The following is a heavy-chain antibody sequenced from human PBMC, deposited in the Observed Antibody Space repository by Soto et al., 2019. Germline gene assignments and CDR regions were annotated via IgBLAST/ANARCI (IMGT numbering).Heavy chain of an antibody. CDR1: GYTFANHW. D-gene: IGHD2-21*01. CDR2: IYPGDSDT. Sequence: GESLKISCEGSGYTFANHWIGWVRQMPGKGLEWMGIIYPGDSDTTYSPSFQGQVTISADKSISTAYLQWSSLRSSDTAMYYCARSFDSAILDAFDIWGQGTMVTVSS. V-gene: IGHV5-51*01. CDR3: ARSFDSAILDAFDI. J-gene: IGHJ3*02.